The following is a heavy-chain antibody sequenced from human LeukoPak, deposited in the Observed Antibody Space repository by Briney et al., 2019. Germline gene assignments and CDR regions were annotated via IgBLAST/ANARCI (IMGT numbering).Heavy chain of an antibody. V-gene: IGHV3-64*02. CDR1: GLTFSSYT. D-gene: IGHD6-19*01. Sequence: GGSLRFYCAASGLTFSSYTMHCVRQAPGKGLEYVSAISSKGGSTYYADSVKGRFTISRDNSKSTLYLQMGSLRAEDIALYYCASGALASGWHGLDYWGQGTLVTVSS. CDR3: ASGALASGWHGLDY. CDR2: ISSKGGST. J-gene: IGHJ4*02.